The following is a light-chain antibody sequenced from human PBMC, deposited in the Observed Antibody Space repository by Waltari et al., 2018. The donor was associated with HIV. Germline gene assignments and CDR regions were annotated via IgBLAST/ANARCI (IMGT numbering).Light chain of an antibody. CDR1: SSNIGNNY. V-gene: IGLV1-51*01. Sequence: QSVFTQPPSVSAAPGQKVTISCSGSSSNIGNNYVSWYQQFPGTAHKLLIYDNNKRPSGIPDRFSGSKSGTSATLGITGLQTGDEADYYCGTWDSSLSAGVFGGGTKLTVL. J-gene: IGLJ3*02. CDR3: GTWDSSLSAGV. CDR2: DNN.